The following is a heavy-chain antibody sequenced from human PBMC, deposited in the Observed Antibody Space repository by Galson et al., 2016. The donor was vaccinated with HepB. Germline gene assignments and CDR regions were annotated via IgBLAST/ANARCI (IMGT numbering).Heavy chain of an antibody. CDR1: GVTFISYA. CDR3: TTDAVAAAGTLHFYPYGMDV. CDR2: IVPVLAMA. J-gene: IGHJ6*02. Sequence: SVKVSCKASGVTFISYAFSWVRQAPGQGLEWMGRIVPVLAMANYAQKFQGRVTITADKSTNTAYMELSSLRSEDTAVYYCTTDAVAAAGTLHFYPYGMDVWGQGTTVTVSS. V-gene: IGHV1-69*04. D-gene: IGHD6-13*01.